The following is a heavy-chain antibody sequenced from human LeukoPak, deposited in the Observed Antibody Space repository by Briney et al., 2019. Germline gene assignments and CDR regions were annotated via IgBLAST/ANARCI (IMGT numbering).Heavy chain of an antibody. CDR3: ARERIADRHAFDI. CDR2: IRSSSSYT. V-gene: IGHV3-11*06. J-gene: IGHJ3*02. Sequence: GGSLRLSCAASGFTFSDYYMSWIRQAPGAGLEWVSYIRSSSSYTNYADSVKGRFTISRDNAKNSLYLQMNSLRAEDTAVYYCARERIADRHAFDIWGQGTMVTVSS. D-gene: IGHD6-13*01. CDR1: GFTFSDYY.